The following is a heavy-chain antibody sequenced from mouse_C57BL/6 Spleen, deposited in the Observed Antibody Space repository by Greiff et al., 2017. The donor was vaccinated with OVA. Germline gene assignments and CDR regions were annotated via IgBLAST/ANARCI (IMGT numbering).Heavy chain of an antibody. CDR2: IDPSDSYT. D-gene: IGHD4-1*01. CDR1: GYTFTSYW. J-gene: IGHJ2*01. Sequence: QVQLQQPGAELVRPGTSVKLSCKASGYTFTSYWMHWVKQRPGQGLEWIGVIDPSDSYTNYNQKFKGKATLTVDTSSSTAYMQLSSLTSDDSAVYYCAKLGNFDYWGQGTTLTVSS. V-gene: IGHV1-59*01. CDR3: AKLGNFDY.